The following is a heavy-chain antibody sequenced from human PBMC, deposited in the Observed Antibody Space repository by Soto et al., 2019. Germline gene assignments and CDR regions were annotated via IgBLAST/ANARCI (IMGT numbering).Heavy chain of an antibody. CDR1: GFTFSNYN. J-gene: IGHJ6*02. V-gene: IGHV3-30-3*01. CDR2: ISYDGSNK. CDR3: ARGATPLWYYYGMDV. Sequence: PGGSLRLSCVASGFTFSNYNMNWVRQAPGKGLEWVAVISYDGSNKYYADSVKGRFTISRDNSKNTLYLQMNSLRAEDTAVYYCARGATPLWYYYGMDVWGQGTTVTVSS. D-gene: IGHD2-15*01.